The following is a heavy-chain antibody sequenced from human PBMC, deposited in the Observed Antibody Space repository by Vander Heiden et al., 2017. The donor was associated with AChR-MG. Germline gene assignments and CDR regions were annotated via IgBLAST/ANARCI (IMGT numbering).Heavy chain of an antibody. D-gene: IGHD1-26*01. CDR2: IIPIFGTA. V-gene: IGHV1-69*01. CDR3: AISHAGGSSDPIDY. CDR1: GCTFSSYA. Sequence: QVQLVQSGAEVKKPGPSVKVSCKASGCTFSSYAISWVRQAPGQGLEWMGGIIPIFGTANYEQKFQGRVTITADESTSTAYMELSRLRSEETAVYYCAISHAGGSSDPIDYWGQGTMVTVSS. J-gene: IGHJ4*02.